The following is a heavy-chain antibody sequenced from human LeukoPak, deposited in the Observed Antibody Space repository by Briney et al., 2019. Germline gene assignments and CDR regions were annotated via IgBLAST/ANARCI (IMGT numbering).Heavy chain of an antibody. CDR1: GFTFSRHG. Sequence: PGTSLRLSCAASGFTFSRHGIHWVRQAPGKGLEWVAVVSSDGGTTYYADSVKGRFTISRDNSKNTLYLQMNSLRGEDTAIYYCTKESATGSRYSFDYWGQGTLVTVSS. CDR3: TKESATGSRYSFDY. D-gene: IGHD2-15*01. J-gene: IGHJ4*02. V-gene: IGHV3-30*18. CDR2: VSSDGGTT.